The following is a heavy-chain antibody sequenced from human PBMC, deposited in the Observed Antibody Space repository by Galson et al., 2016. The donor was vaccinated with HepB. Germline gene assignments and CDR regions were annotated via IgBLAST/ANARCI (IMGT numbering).Heavy chain of an antibody. V-gene: IGHV3-30*18. J-gene: IGHJ6*02. Sequence: SLRLSCAVSGFSVNSYGVHWVRQSPDKRLEWIAVMSYDGSVKRYADSVKGRFNISRDNSRNTLYLQMNRLRVEDTAIYYCAQELHSDDFWSWYTLSYYGMDVWGQGTTVTVSS. CDR1: GFSVNSYG. CDR3: AQELHSDDFWSWYTLSYYGMDV. D-gene: IGHD3-3*01. CDR2: MSYDGSVK.